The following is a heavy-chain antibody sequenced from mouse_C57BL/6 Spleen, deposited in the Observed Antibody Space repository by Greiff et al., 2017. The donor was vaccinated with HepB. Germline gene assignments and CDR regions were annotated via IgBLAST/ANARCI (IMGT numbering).Heavy chain of an antibody. CDR2: ISSGSSTI. CDR3: ASWYYGSSSYAMDY. V-gene: IGHV5-17*01. Sequence: EVQLVESGGGLVKPGGSLKLSCAASGFTFSDYGMHWVRQAPEKGLEWVAYISSGSSTIYYADTVKGRFTISRDNAKNTLFLQMTSLRSEDTAMYYCASWYYGSSSYAMDYWGQGTSVTVSS. J-gene: IGHJ4*01. CDR1: GFTFSDYG. D-gene: IGHD1-1*01.